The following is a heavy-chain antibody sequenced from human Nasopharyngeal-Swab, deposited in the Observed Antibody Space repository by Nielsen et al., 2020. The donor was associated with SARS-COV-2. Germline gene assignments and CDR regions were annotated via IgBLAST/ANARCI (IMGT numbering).Heavy chain of an antibody. J-gene: IGHJ3*02. Sequence: GGSLRLSCAAPGFTFSDYYMSWIRQAPGKGLEWVSYISSSGSTIYYADSVKGRFTISRDNAKNSLYLQMNSLRAEDTAVYYCASSQAYNWNDSDAFDIWGQGTMVTVSS. CDR1: GFTFSDYY. CDR3: ASSQAYNWNDSDAFDI. V-gene: IGHV3-11*04. CDR2: ISSSGSTI. D-gene: IGHD1-1*01.